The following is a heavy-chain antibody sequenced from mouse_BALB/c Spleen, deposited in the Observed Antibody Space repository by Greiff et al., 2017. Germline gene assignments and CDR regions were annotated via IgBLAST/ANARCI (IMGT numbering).Heavy chain of an antibody. Sequence: EVKLVESGGGLVKPGGSLKLSCAASGFAFSSYDMSWVRQTPEKRLEWVAYISSGGGSTYYPDTVKGRFTISRDNAKNTLYLQMSSLKSEDTAMYYCARSDGYYVTYFDYWGQGTTLTVSS. D-gene: IGHD2-3*01. CDR1: GFAFSSYD. CDR3: ARSDGYYVTYFDY. CDR2: ISSGGGST. V-gene: IGHV5-12-1*01. J-gene: IGHJ2*01.